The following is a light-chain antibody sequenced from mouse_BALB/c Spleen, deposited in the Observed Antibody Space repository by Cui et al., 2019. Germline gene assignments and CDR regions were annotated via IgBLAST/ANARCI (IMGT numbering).Light chain of an antibody. J-gene: IGKJ4*01. V-gene: IGKV6-23*01. Sequence: DIVMTQSHKFMSTSVGDRVSITCKASQAVGTAVAWYQQKPGQSPKLLIYWASTRHTGVPDRFTGSGSGTDFTLTISNVQSEDLADYFCQQYSSYPLTFGSGTKLEIK. CDR2: WAS. CDR3: QQYSSYPLT. CDR1: QAVGTA.